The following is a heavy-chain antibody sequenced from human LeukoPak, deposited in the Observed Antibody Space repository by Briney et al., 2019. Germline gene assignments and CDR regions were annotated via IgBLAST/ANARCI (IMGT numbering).Heavy chain of an antibody. CDR1: GFTFDDYA. D-gene: IGHD3-16*01. CDR3: AKEGGGGFDY. CDR2: ISWNSGSI. V-gene: IGHV3-9*01. Sequence: PGRSLRLSCAASGFTFDDYATHWVRQAPGKGLEWVSRISWNSGSIGYADSVKGRFTISRDNAKNSLYLQMNSLRAEDTALYYCAKEGGGGFDYWGQGTLVTVSS. J-gene: IGHJ4*02.